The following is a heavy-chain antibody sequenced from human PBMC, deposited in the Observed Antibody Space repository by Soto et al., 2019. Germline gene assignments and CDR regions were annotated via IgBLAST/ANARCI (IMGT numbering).Heavy chain of an antibody. CDR2: MSLSGSTI. J-gene: IGHJ6*02. D-gene: IGHD1-7*01. Sequence: QVQLVESGGALVKPGGSLRLSCAASGFTFSDYYMSWIRQPPGKGLEWVSYMSLSGSTIYHADSVKGRFTISRDNAKNSLYLKINSLRADDTAVYYCARMSGTTPVDSYGMDVWGQGTTVTVSS. CDR3: ARMSGTTPVDSYGMDV. CDR1: GFTFSDYY. V-gene: IGHV3-11*01.